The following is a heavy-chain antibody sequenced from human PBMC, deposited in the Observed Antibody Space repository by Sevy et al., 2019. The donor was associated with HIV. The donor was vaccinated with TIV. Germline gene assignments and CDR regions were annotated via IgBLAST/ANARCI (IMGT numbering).Heavy chain of an antibody. Sequence: GGSLRLSCAASGFTFSSYAMSWVRQAPGKGLEWVSAISGSGGSTYYADSVKGRFTISRDNSKNTPYLQMNSLRAEDTAVYYCAKDPSRIVVVPAAISDYWGQGTLVTVSS. CDR1: GFTFSSYA. J-gene: IGHJ4*02. CDR2: ISGSGGST. D-gene: IGHD2-2*01. V-gene: IGHV3-23*01. CDR3: AKDPSRIVVVPAAISDY.